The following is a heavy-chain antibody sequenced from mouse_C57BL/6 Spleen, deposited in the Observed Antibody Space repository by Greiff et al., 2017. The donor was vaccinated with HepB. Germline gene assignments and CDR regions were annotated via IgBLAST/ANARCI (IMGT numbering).Heavy chain of an antibody. J-gene: IGHJ4*01. CDR2: IYPGDGAT. D-gene: IGHD2-4*01. V-gene: IGHV1-82*01. CDR1: GYAFSSSW. CDR3: ARDYYDYDEAMDY. Sequence: VQLVESGPELVKPGASVKISCKASGYAFSSSWMHWVKQRPGKGLEWIGRIYPGDGATNYTGKFQGKATLTADKSSSTAYMQLSGQTSEDPAVYFCARDYYDYDEAMDYWGQGTSVTVSS.